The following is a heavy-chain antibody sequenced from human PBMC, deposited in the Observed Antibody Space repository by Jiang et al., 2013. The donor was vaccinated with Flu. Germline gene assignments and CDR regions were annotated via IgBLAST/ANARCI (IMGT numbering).Heavy chain of an antibody. D-gene: IGHD7-27*01. CDR2: INPSGGST. CDR3: ARDKSHLGIDSYYYYGMDV. CDR1: FTSYY. V-gene: IGHV1-46*01. J-gene: IGHJ6*02. Sequence: FTSYYMHWVRQAPGQGLEWMGIINPSGGSTSYAQKFQGRVTMTRDTSTSTVYMELSSLRSEDTAVYYCARDKSHLGIDSYYYYGMDVWGQGTTVTVSS.